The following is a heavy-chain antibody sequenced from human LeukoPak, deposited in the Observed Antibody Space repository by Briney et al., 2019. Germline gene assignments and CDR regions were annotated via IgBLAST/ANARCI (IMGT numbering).Heavy chain of an antibody. CDR1: GGSISSYY. J-gene: IGHJ3*02. V-gene: IGHV4-59*01. CDR3: ARSLGSSSWYDAFDI. CDR2: IYYSGST. Sequence: SETLSLTCTVSGGSISSYYWSWIRQPPGKGLEWIGYIYYSGSTNYNPSLKSRLTISVDTSKNQFSLKLSSVTAADTAVYYCARSLGSSSWYDAFDIWGQGTMVTVSS. D-gene: IGHD6-13*01.